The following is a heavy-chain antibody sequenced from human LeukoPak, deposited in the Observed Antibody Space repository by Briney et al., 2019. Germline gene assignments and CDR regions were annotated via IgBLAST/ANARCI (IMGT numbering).Heavy chain of an antibody. CDR1: GFNFNMFA. D-gene: IGHD2-8*01. J-gene: IGHJ4*02. CDR2: LSRGGGTT. CDR3: AKEQRIRHCSEGVCMEGYYLDY. V-gene: IGHV3-23*01. Sequence: PGGSLRLSCTGSGFNFNMFAMNWVRQAPGQGLEWVSGLSRGGGTTNYADSVKGRFTISRDKSKNMVFLQMNSLRTEDTAVYYCAKEQRIRHCSEGVCMEGYYLDYWSQGSLVTVSS.